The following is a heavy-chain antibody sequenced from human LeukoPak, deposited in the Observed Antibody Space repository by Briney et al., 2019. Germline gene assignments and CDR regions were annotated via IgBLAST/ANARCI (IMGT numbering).Heavy chain of an antibody. CDR2: INPNNGDT. V-gene: IGHV1-2*02. CDR3: ASGPSLGTTHPYFDY. D-gene: IGHD2-15*01. J-gene: IGHJ4*02. Sequence: ASVKVSCKASGYTFTGYYMHWLRQAPGQGLAWMGWINPNNGDTNYAQRFQGRVTMTRDTSISTAYMELSRLRFDDTAVYYCASGPSLGTTHPYFDYWGQGTLVTVSS. CDR1: GYTFTGYY.